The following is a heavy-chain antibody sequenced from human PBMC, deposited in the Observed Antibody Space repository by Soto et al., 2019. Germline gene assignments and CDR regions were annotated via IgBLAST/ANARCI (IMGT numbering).Heavy chain of an antibody. CDR1: GYTFTSYY. Sequence: QVHLVQSGAEVKKPGASVTVSYKASGYTFTSYYIHWVRQAPGQGLEWMGIINPSGGSTSYAQKFQGRVTMTRDTSTSTVYMEVSGLRSEDTAVYYCARDQEPSTLYYDYYYMDVWGKGTTVTVSS. J-gene: IGHJ6*03. CDR2: INPSGGST. V-gene: IGHV1-46*03. CDR3: ARDQEPSTLYYDYYYMDV.